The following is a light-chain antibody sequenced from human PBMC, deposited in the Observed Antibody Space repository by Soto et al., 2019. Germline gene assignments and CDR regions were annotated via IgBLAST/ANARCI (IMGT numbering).Light chain of an antibody. Sequence: QSVLSQPPSASGTPGQRVTISCSGSSSNIGRNYVYWYQQVPGTAPKLLIFRNNQRPSGVPDRFSGSKSGTSASLAISGIRSEDEADYFCAAWDYSLSGYWVFGGGTKVTVL. CDR1: SSNIGRNY. CDR3: AAWDYSLSGYWV. J-gene: IGLJ3*02. V-gene: IGLV1-47*01. CDR2: RNN.